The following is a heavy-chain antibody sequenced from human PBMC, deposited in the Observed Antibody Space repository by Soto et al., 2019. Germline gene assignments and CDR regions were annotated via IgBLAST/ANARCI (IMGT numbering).Heavy chain of an antibody. V-gene: IGHV3-23*01. CDR1: GFTFSSSA. J-gene: IGHJ4*02. D-gene: IGHD2-21*01. Sequence: EVQLLESGGGLVQPGGSLRLSCAASGFTFSSSAMSWVRQAPGKGLEWVSAISGSGGSTYYADSVKGRFTISRDNSKNTLYLQMNSLTAEDTAVYYCAKGYISRAYFDYWGQGTLVTVSS. CDR3: AKGYISRAYFDY. CDR2: ISGSGGST.